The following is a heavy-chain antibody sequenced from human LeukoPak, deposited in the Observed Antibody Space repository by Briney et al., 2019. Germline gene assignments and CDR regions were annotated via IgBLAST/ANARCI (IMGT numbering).Heavy chain of an antibody. CDR2: IYSGGST. D-gene: IGHD3-3*01. J-gene: IGHJ6*02. V-gene: IGHV3-53*01. CDR3: ARDAGDFWSGGPTYYYGMDV. CDR1: GFTVSSNY. Sequence: PGGSLRLSCAASGFTVSSNYMSWVRQAPGKGLEWVSVIYSGGSTYYADSVKGRFTISRDNSKNTLYLQMNSLRAEDTAVYYCARDAGDFWSGGPTYYYGMDVWGQGTTVTVSS.